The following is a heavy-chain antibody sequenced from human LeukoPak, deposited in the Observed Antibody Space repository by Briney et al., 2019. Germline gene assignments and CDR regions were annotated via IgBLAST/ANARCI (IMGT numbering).Heavy chain of an antibody. V-gene: IGHV1-2*02. CDR3: ARGYCSGGSCYWFDP. J-gene: IGHJ5*02. CDR1: GYTFTGYY. CDR2: INPNSGGT. Sequence: ASVKVSCKASGYTFTGYYMHWVRQAPGQGLEWMGWINPNSGGTNYAQKFQGRVTMTRDTSISTGYMELSRLRSDDTAVYYCARGYCSGGSCYWFDPWGQGTLVTVSS. D-gene: IGHD2-15*01.